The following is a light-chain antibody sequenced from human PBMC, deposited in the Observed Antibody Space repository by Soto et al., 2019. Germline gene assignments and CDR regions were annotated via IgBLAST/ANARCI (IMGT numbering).Light chain of an antibody. CDR2: AAS. CDR3: LQNHSLPPT. J-gene: IGKJ1*01. Sequence: DIQMTQSPSSLSASVGDGVTVTCRASQDIRNDLGWYQQKPGKAPKRLIYAASSLQSGVPSRFSGSGSETEFTLTISSLQPEDSTTYYCLQNHSLPPTFGQGTKVEIK. CDR1: QDIRND. V-gene: IGKV1-17*01.